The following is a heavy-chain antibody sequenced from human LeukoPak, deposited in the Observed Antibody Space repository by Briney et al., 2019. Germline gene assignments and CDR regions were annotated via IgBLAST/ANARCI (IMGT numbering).Heavy chain of an antibody. CDR1: GFTFSDYS. J-gene: IGHJ6*03. CDR3: TRDGSGFYYYYYMDV. V-gene: IGHV3-21*01. CDR2: ISTVSTYT. D-gene: IGHD6-25*01. Sequence: GGSLRLSCAASGFTFSDYSMNWVRQAPGKGLEWVASISTVSTYTFYAESLKGRISISRDNAKNSLILQMSRLRDDDTAVYYCTRDGSGFYYYYYMDVWGKGTTVTVSS.